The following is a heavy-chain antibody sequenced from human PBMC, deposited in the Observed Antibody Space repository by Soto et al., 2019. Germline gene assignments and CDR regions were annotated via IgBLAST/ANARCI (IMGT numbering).Heavy chain of an antibody. V-gene: IGHV3-30-3*01. CDR2: ISYDGSNK. CDR1: GFTFSSYA. CDR3: ARNKYSGYVGYYYYGMDV. J-gene: IGHJ6*02. Sequence: QVQLVESGGGVVQPGRSLRLSCAASGFTFSSYAMHWVRQAPGKGLEWVAVISYDGSNKYYADSVKGRFTISRDNSKNTLYLQMNSLRAEDTAVYYCARNKYSGYVGYYYYGMDVWGQGTTVTVSS. D-gene: IGHD5-12*01.